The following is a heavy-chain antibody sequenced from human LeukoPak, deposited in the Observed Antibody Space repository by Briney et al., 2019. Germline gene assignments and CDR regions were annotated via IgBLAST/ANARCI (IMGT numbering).Heavy chain of an antibody. V-gene: IGHV3-48*01. CDR2: INTCGRTM. CDR3: AKDATMTLSVYFDY. J-gene: IGHJ4*02. D-gene: IGHD3-22*01. CDR1: GFTFTSYD. Sequence: PGGSLRLSCAVSGFTFTSYDMNWVRQAPGKGLEWVSYINTCGRTMYYADSVKGRFTISRDNAKNSLYLQMNSLRAEDTAVYYCAKDATMTLSVYFDYWGRGTLVTVSS.